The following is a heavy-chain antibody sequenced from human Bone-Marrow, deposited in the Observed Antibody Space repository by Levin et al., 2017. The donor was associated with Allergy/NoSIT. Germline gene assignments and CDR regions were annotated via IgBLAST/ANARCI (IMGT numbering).Heavy chain of an antibody. CDR2: ISSDGRIQ. Sequence: GGSLRLSCAASGFTFSRYGMHWVRQAPGKGLEWVAVISSDGRIQHYADSVKGRFTISRDNSKNTVFLQMNSLRTEDTAVYYCAKEYDDSAYYITAVYWGQGTLVTVSS. V-gene: IGHV3-30*18. J-gene: IGHJ4*02. CDR3: AKEYDDSAYYITAVY. D-gene: IGHD3-22*01. CDR1: GFTFSRYG.